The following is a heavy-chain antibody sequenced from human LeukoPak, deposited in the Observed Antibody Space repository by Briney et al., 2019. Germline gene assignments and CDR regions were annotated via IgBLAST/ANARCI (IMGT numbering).Heavy chain of an antibody. Sequence: ASVKVSCKASGGTFSSYAISWVRQAPGQGLEWMGGIIPIFGTANYAQKFQGRVTITADESTSTAYMELSSLRSEDTAVYYCARDWPTRYCSSTGCSPPGKNWFDPWGQGTLVTVSS. D-gene: IGHD2-2*01. CDR1: GGTFSSYA. V-gene: IGHV1-69*13. CDR3: ARDWPTRYCSSTGCSPPGKNWFDP. CDR2: IIPIFGTA. J-gene: IGHJ5*02.